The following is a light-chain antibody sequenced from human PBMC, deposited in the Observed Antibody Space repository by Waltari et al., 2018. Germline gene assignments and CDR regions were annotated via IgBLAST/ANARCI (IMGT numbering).Light chain of an antibody. Sequence: QSALTQPASVTGSPGQSVTITCTGTSSEIGVYNFVSWYHQHPGKAPKLMIYDVTNRPSGVSDRFSASKSGNTASLTISGLQAEDEGDYYCSSYTSSSTVVFGGGTKLTVL. J-gene: IGLJ2*01. CDR2: DVT. CDR1: SSEIGVYNF. V-gene: IGLV2-14*03. CDR3: SSYTSSSTVV.